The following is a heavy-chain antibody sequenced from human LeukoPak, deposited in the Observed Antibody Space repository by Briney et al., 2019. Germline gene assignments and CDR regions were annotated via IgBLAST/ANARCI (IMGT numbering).Heavy chain of an antibody. Sequence: GRSLRLSCAASGFTFDDYAMHWVRQAPGKGLEWVSGISWNSGSIGYADSVKGRFTISRDNAKNSLYLQMNSLRAEDTALYYCARDFWDDFEYFDLWGRGTLVTVSS. CDR1: GFTFDDYA. D-gene: IGHD3-3*01. CDR3: ARDFWDDFEYFDL. J-gene: IGHJ2*01. V-gene: IGHV3-9*01. CDR2: ISWNSGSI.